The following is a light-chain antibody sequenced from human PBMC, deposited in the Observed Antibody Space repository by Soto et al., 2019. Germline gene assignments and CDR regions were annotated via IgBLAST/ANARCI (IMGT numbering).Light chain of an antibody. CDR1: TGAVTSNHH. Sequence: QAVVTQEPSLTVSPGGTVTLTCGSSTGAVTSNHHPYWFQQKAGQAPRTLIYDTSNKHSWTPARFSGSLLGDKAALTLSGAQPEDEAQYYCLLSYNAALVFGGWTKLTVL. V-gene: IGLV7-46*01. CDR3: LLSYNAALV. J-gene: IGLJ2*01. CDR2: DTS.